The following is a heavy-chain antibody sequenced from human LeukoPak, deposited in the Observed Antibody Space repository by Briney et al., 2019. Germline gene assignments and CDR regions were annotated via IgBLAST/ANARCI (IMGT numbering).Heavy chain of an antibody. CDR1: GFIFSDYY. D-gene: IGHD5-18*01. J-gene: IGHJ4*02. CDR2: IGTSGDII. Sequence: GGSLRLSCAASGFIFSDYYMSWLRQAPGEGLEWVSYIGTSGDIIYYADSVKGRFTISRDNAKNSLYLQMNSLRAEDTAMYYCARDATPTQLWFRGSFDYWGLGALVTVAS. CDR3: ARDATPTQLWFRGSFDY. V-gene: IGHV3-11*01.